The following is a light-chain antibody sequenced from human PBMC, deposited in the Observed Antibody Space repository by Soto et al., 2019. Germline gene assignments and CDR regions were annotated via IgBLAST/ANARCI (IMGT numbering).Light chain of an antibody. Sequence: DIHMTQSPSFVSASVGDIFTISCRASQGITRWLAWYQQETGKAPKLLIYAASTLQGGVPSRLRGSGYGTELTITISSMKHEDFETYYCQQATSFTRTFGHGTKVDIK. V-gene: IGKV1-12*01. J-gene: IGKJ1*01. CDR3: QQATSFTRT. CDR1: QGITRW. CDR2: AAS.